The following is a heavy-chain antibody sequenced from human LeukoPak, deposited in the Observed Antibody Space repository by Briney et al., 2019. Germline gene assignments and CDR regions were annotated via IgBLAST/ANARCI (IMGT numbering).Heavy chain of an antibody. CDR2: ISAYNGNT. V-gene: IGHV1-18*01. D-gene: IGHD3-22*01. CDR1: GYTFTSYG. CDR3: ARDITLGGSSGYYPT. Sequence: EASVTVSCKASGYTFTSYGISWVRQAPGQGLEWMGWISAYNGNTNYAQKLQGRVTMTTDTSTSTAYMELRSLRSEDTAVYYCARDITLGGSSGYYPTWGQGTLVTVSS. J-gene: IGHJ5*02.